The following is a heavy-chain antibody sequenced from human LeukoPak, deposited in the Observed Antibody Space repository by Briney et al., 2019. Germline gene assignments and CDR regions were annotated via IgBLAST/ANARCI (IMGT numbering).Heavy chain of an antibody. CDR3: ARDPLY. Sequence: GGSLRLSCAVSGFTVSSNYMSWVRQAPGKRLEWVSVIYSGGSTYYADSVKGRYTISRDNSKNTLYLQMNSLRAEDTAVYYCARDPLYWRQGTLVSVSS. V-gene: IGHV3-53*01. CDR2: IYSGGST. J-gene: IGHJ4*02. CDR1: GFTVSSNY.